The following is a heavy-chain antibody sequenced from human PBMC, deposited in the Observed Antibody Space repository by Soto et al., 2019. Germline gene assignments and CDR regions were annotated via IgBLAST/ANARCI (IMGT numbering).Heavy chain of an antibody. J-gene: IGHJ6*02. CDR3: ARGLSIAARPSHPGYYYGMDV. Sequence: QVQLVQSGAEVKKPGSSVKVSCKASGGTFSSYAISWVRQAPGQGLEWMGGIIPIFGTANYAQKFQGRVTITADESTSTAYMELSSLRSEDTAVYYCARGLSIAARPSHPGYYYGMDVWCQGTTVTVSS. CDR2: IIPIFGTA. V-gene: IGHV1-69*12. D-gene: IGHD6-6*01. CDR1: GGTFSSYA.